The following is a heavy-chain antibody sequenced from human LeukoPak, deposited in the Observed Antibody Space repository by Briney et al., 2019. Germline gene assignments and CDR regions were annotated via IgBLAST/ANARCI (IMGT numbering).Heavy chain of an antibody. J-gene: IGHJ3*02. Sequence: SETLSLTCTVSGGSISSSSYYWSWIRQPAGKGLEWIGRIYTSGSTNYNPSLKSRVTISVDTSKNQFSLKLSSVTAADTAVYYCARDQWEPEYAFDIWGQGTMVTVSS. CDR1: GGSISSSSYY. V-gene: IGHV4-61*02. CDR2: IYTSGST. CDR3: ARDQWEPEYAFDI. D-gene: IGHD1-26*01.